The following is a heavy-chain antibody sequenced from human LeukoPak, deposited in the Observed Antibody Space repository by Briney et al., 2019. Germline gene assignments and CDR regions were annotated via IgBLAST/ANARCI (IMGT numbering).Heavy chain of an antibody. CDR1: GGSTSSSSYY. CDR2: IYYSGST. D-gene: IGHD6-19*01. J-gene: IGHJ4*02. V-gene: IGHV4-39*07. CDR3: ARDGWRSLDY. Sequence: SETLSLTCTVSGGSTSSSSYYWGWIRQPPVKGLEWIGSIYYSGSTYYNPSLKSRVTISVDTSKNQFSLKLSSVTAADTAVYYCARDGWRSLDYWGQGTLVTVSS.